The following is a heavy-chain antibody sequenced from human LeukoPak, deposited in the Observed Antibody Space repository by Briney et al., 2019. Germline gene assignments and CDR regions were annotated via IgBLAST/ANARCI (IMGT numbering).Heavy chain of an antibody. CDR2: MNPNSGNT. D-gene: IGHD3-22*01. V-gene: IGHV1-8*01. J-gene: IGHJ4*02. CDR1: GYTFTSYD. CDR3: AREVVVAIIPYYFDY. Sequence: GASVKVSCKASGYTFTSYDINWVRQATGQGLEWMGWMNPNSGNTGYAQKFQGRVTITADKSTSTAYMELSSLRSEDTAVYYCAREVVVAIIPYYFDYWAREPWSPSPQ.